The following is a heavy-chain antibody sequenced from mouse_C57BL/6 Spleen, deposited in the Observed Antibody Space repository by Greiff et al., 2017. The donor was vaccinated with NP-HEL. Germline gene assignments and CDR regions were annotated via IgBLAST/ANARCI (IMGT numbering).Heavy chain of an antibody. D-gene: IGHD1-1*01. Sequence: QVQLKQPGPELVKPGASVKLSCKASGYTFTSYWMHWVKQRPGQGLEWIGNINPSYGGTNYNEKFKSKATLTVDKSSSTAYMQLSSLTSEDSAVYYCARETREYDGSRGAMDYWGQGTSVTVSS. CDR3: ARETREYDGSRGAMDY. CDR2: INPSYGGT. CDR1: GYTFTSYW. V-gene: IGHV1-53*01. J-gene: IGHJ4*01.